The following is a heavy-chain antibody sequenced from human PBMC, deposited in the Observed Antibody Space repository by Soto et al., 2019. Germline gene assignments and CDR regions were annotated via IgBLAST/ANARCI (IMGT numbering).Heavy chain of an antibody. J-gene: IGHJ4*02. Sequence: SETLSLTCTASGDSISTFYWGWMRQSPGKELEWIGYVYYTGSTNYNPSLKSRVTISVDRSKNQFSLKLTSANAADTAVYYCARGRTVRNYADDSSDYFYFFDYWGQGTQVNVSS. CDR3: ARGRTVRNYADDSSDYFYFFDY. V-gene: IGHV4-59*01. CDR2: VYYTGST. D-gene: IGHD3-22*01. CDR1: GDSISTFY.